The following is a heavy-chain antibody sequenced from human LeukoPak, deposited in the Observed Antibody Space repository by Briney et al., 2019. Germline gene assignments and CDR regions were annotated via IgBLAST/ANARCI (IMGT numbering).Heavy chain of an antibody. J-gene: IGHJ4*02. CDR3: ARESPYGSGSSFDY. V-gene: IGHV1-46*02. Sequence: GASVKVSCKTSGGTFNNSAISWVRQAPGQGLEWMGIINPSGGSTSYAQKFQGRVTMTRDTSTSTVYMELSSLRSEDTAVYYCARESPYGSGSSFDYWGQGTLVTVSS. CDR2: INPSGGST. CDR1: GGTFNNSA. D-gene: IGHD3-10*01.